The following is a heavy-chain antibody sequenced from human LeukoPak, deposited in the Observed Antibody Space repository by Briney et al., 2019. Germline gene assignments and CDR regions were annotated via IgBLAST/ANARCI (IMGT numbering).Heavy chain of an antibody. CDR1: GFTFSDHY. Sequence: GGSLTLSCAASGFTFSDHYVDWVRQAPGKGLEWVGRTRNKANSYTTEYAASVKGRFTISRDDSKNSLYLQMNSVKTEDTAVYYCARGYGGNWGQGTLVTVSS. CDR3: ARGYGGN. CDR2: TRNKANSYTT. J-gene: IGHJ4*02. V-gene: IGHV3-72*01. D-gene: IGHD4-17*01.